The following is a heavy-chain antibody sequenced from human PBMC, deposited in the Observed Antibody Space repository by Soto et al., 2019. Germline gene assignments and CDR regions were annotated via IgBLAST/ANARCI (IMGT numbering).Heavy chain of an antibody. CDR3: ARDRTYNYENNGYFGH. J-gene: IGHJ4*01. V-gene: IGHV3-30-3*01. Sequence: GWSLRLSCATSGFTFYTFAMHWVRQAPGKGLEWVAVMSYDGSKEDYVDSVKGRFTISRDNSQKTLYLQMNSLRAEDTAVYYCARDRTYNYENNGYFGHWGQGTLVTVSS. CDR1: GFTFYTFA. D-gene: IGHD3-22*01. CDR2: MSYDGSKE.